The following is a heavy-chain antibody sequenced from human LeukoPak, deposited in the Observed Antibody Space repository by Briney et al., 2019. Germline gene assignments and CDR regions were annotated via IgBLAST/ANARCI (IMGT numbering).Heavy chain of an antibody. V-gene: IGHV3-23*01. Sequence: GGSLRLSCAASGFTFSSYAMSWVRQAPGKGLEWVSSISDSGGSTYYADSVKGRITISRDNSKNALYVQVNSLRAEDTAVYYCAKGQYGSGSYSNDYWGQGTLVTVSS. CDR1: GFTFSSYA. D-gene: IGHD3-10*01. J-gene: IGHJ4*02. CDR3: AKGQYGSGSYSNDY. CDR2: ISDSGGST.